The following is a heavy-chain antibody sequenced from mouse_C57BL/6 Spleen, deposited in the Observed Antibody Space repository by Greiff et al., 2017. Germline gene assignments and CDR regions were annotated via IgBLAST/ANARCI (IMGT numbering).Heavy chain of an antibody. CDR2: IHPNSGST. J-gene: IGHJ4*01. CDR1: GYTFTSYW. V-gene: IGHV1-64*01. Sequence: VQLQQPGAELVKPGASVRLSCKASGYTFTSYWMHWVKQRPGQGLEWIGMIHPNSGSTNYNEKFKSKATLTVDKSSSTAYMQLSSLTSEDSAVYYCARTTVVGQGYAMDYWGQGTSVTVSS. D-gene: IGHD1-1*01. CDR3: ARTTVVGQGYAMDY.